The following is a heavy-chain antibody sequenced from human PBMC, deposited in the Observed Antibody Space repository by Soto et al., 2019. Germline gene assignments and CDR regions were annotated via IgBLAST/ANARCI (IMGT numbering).Heavy chain of an antibody. CDR2: INHSGST. D-gene: IGHD2-15*01. Sequence: SETLSLTCAVYGGSFSGYYWSWIRQPPGKGLEWIGEINHSGSTNYNPSLKSRVTISVDTSKNQFSLKLSSVTAADTAVYYCARASRVAAAEFFYYYGMDVWGQGTTVTVSS. CDR1: GGSFSGYY. V-gene: IGHV4-34*01. CDR3: ARASRVAAAEFFYYYGMDV. J-gene: IGHJ6*02.